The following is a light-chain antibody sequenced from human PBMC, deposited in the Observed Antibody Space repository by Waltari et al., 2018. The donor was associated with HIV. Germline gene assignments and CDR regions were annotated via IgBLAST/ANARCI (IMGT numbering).Light chain of an antibody. CDR2: NNN. Sequence: QSVLTQPPSASGTPGQRVSISCSGSSSNIGTRTVNWFQQLPGTAPTLLIYNNNQRASGVPDRFSGSKSGTSASLAISGLQSEDEADYYCAAWDDRMNGFYVFGTGTKVTVL. CDR1: SSNIGTRT. CDR3: AAWDDRMNGFYV. V-gene: IGLV1-44*01. J-gene: IGLJ1*01.